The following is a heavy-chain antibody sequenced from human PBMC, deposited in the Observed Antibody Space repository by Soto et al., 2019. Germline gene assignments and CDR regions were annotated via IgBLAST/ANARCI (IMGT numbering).Heavy chain of an antibody. Sequence: HSQTLSLTCAISGDSVSSNSAAWNWIRQSPSRVLEWLGRTYYRSKWYNDYAVSVKSRITINPDTSKNQFSLQLNSVTPEDTAVYYCARDETLHFLSTWYEYFDYWGQGTLVTVSS. V-gene: IGHV6-1*01. D-gene: IGHD6-13*01. CDR3: ARDETLHFLSTWYEYFDY. CDR2: TYYRSKWYN. CDR1: GDSVSSNSAA. J-gene: IGHJ4*02.